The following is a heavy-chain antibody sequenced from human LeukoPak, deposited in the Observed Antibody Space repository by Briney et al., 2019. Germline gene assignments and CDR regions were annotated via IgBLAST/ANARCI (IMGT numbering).Heavy chain of an antibody. CDR1: GFTFSSYW. J-gene: IGHJ4*02. Sequence: GGSLGLSCAASGFTFSSYWMSWVRQAPGKGLEWVANIKEDGSEKYYVDSVKGRFTISRDNAKNSLYLQMSSLRAEDTAVYYCARDIIHSSGLPNYWGQGTLVTVSS. CDR3: ARDIIHSSGLPNY. V-gene: IGHV3-7*01. CDR2: IKEDGSEK. D-gene: IGHD3-22*01.